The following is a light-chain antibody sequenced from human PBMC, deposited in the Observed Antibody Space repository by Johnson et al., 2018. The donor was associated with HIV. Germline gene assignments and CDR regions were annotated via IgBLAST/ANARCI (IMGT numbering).Light chain of an antibody. CDR2: ENN. J-gene: IGLJ1*01. V-gene: IGLV1-51*02. Sequence: QPVLTQPPSVSAAPGQKVTISCSGSSSNIGNNYVSWYQQLPGTAPKLLIYENNKRPSGIPDRFSGSKSGTSATLGITGLQTGDEADYYCGTWDSSLGAVYVFGTGTQVTGL. CDR3: GTWDSSLGAVYV. CDR1: SSNIGNNY.